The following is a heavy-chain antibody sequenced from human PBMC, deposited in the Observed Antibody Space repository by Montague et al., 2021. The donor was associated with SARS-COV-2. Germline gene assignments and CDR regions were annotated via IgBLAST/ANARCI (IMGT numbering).Heavy chain of an antibody. V-gene: IGHV3-74*01. D-gene: IGHD3-3*02. CDR1: GFTFSSYW. J-gene: IGHJ6*02. CDR3: ARVINMRIIRHAYGMDV. Sequence: SLRLSCAASGFTFSSYWLHWVRQAPGKGLEWVSRIKNDGSSASYSDSXXGRFTISRDNAKNTLYLQMNNLRAEGTAVYYCARVINMRIIRHAYGMDVWGQGTTVTVSS. CDR2: IKNDGSSA.